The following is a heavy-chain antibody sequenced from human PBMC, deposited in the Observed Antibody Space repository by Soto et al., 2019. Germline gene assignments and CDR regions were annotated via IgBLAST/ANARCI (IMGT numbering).Heavy chain of an antibody. CDR3: ARELLVLGELSLADY. CDR1: GFTFSSYS. V-gene: IGHV3-21*01. Sequence: EVQLVESGGGLVKPGGSLRLSCAASGFTFSSYSMNWVRQAPGKGLEWVSSISSSSSYIYYADSVKGRFTISRDNAKNSLYLQMNSLRAEDTAVYYCARELLVLGELSLADYWGQGTLVTVSS. J-gene: IGHJ4*02. CDR2: ISSSSSYI. D-gene: IGHD3-16*02.